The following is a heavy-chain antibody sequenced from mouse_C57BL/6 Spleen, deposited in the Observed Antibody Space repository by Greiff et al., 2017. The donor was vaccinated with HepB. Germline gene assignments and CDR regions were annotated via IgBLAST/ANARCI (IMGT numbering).Heavy chain of an antibody. V-gene: IGHV1-54*01. J-gene: IGHJ2*01. D-gene: IGHD1-1*01. CDR1: GYAFTNYL. CDR3: AVVPYFDY. Sequence: QVQLKESGAELVRPGTSVKVSCKASGYAFTNYLIEWVKQRPGQGLEWIGVINPGSGGTNYNEKFKGKATLTADKSSSTAYMQLSSLTSEDSAVYFCAVVPYFDYWGQGTTLTVSS. CDR2: INPGSGGT.